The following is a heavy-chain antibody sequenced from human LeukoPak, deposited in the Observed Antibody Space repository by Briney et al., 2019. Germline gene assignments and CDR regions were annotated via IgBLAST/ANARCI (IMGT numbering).Heavy chain of an antibody. CDR3: ARRGSIFEDSEWRTAFDI. D-gene: IGHD3-9*01. V-gene: IGHV4-34*01. CDR1: GGSFSRYY. J-gene: IGHJ3*02. CDR2: INDSGST. Sequence: SETLSLTCAVYGGSFSRYYWSWIRQPPGKGLEWIGEINDSGSTNYNPSLKSRVTISVDTSKNQFSLKLSSVTAADTAFYYCARRGSIFEDSEWRTAFDIWGQGTMVIVSS.